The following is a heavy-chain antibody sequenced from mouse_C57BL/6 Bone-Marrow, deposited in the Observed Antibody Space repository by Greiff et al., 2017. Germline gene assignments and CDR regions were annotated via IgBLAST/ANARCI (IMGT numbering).Heavy chain of an antibody. CDR3: ARSRIYDGYCAWCAY. Sequence: VQLQQPGAELVKPGASVKLSCKASGYTFTSYWMHWVKQRPGQGLEWIGMIHPNSGSTNYNEKFKSKATLTVDKFSSTAYMQLSSLTSEDSSVYYRARSRIYDGYCAWCAYWGQGTLVTVSA. D-gene: IGHD2-3*01. V-gene: IGHV1-64*01. CDR2: IHPNSGST. CDR1: GYTFTSYW. J-gene: IGHJ3*01.